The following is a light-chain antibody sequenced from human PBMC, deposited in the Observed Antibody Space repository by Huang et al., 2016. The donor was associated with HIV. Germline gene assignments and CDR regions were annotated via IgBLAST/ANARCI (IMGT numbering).Light chain of an antibody. V-gene: IGKV2-28*01. CDR1: QSLLHSNGYNY. J-gene: IGKJ2*01. CDR2: LGS. CDR3: MQALQTPRT. Sequence: DIVMTQSPLSLPVTPGEPDSISCRSSQSLLHSNGYNYLDWYLQKPGQSPQLLIYLGSNRASGVPDRFSGSGSGTHFTLKISRVEAEDVGVYYCMQALQTPRTFGQGTKLEIK.